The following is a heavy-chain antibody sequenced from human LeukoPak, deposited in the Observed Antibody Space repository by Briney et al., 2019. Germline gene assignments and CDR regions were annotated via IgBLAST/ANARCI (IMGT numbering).Heavy chain of an antibody. V-gene: IGHV3-23*01. CDR1: GFTFSSYA. Sequence: GGSLRLSCAASGFTFSSYAMSWVRQAPGKGLEWVSAISGSGGSTYYADSVKGRFTISRDNSKNTLYLQMNSLRAEDTAVYYCVQLWLFHYFDYWGQGTLVTVSS. CDR2: ISGSGGST. D-gene: IGHD6-19*01. CDR3: VQLWLFHYFDY. J-gene: IGHJ4*02.